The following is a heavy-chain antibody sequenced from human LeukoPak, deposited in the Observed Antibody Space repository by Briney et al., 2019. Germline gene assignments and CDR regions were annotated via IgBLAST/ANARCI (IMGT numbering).Heavy chain of an antibody. CDR3: ARIYASGTYYLIDY. CDR1: GGSISSYY. V-gene: IGHV4-39*01. CDR2: IYYSGRT. D-gene: IGHD3-10*01. Sequence: SETLSLTCIVSGGSISSYYWGWIRQPPGKGLEWIGSIYYSGRTYYNPSLKSRVTISVDTSKNQFSLKLSSVTAADTAVYYCARIYASGTYYLIDYWGQGTLVTVSS. J-gene: IGHJ4*02.